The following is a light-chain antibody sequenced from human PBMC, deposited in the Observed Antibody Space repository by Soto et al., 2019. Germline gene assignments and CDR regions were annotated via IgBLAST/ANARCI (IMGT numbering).Light chain of an antibody. V-gene: IGKV1-5*01. CDR1: QTISSW. J-gene: IGKJ1*01. CDR3: QQYNSYWT. CDR2: DAS. Sequence: DIQMTQSPSTLSGSVGDRVTITCRASQTISSWLAWYQQKPGTAPKLLIYDASTLESGVPSRFSGRGSGTEFTLTISSLQPDDFATYYCQQYNSYWTFGQGTKVDI.